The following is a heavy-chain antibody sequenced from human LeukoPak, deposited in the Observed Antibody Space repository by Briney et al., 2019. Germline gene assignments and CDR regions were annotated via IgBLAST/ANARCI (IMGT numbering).Heavy chain of an antibody. V-gene: IGHV4-39*01. J-gene: IGHJ3*02. Sequence: SETLSLTCTASGGSISSSSYYWGWIRQPPGKGLEWIGSIYHSGSTYYNPSLKSRVTISVDTSKNQFSLKLSSVTAADTAVYYCARQQWLQRTFDIWGQGTMVTVSS. CDR3: ARQQWLQRTFDI. CDR2: IYHSGST. CDR1: GGSISSSSYY. D-gene: IGHD6-19*01.